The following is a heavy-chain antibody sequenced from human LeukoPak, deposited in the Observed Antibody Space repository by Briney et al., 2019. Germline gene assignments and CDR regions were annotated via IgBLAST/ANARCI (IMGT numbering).Heavy chain of an antibody. CDR3: AREEADWATTDY. J-gene: IGHJ4*02. D-gene: IGHD1-26*01. Sequence: PGGSLRLSCAASGFTFSGYSMNWVRQAPGKGLEWVSYISKSSSTIYYADSVKGRFTISRDNAKNSLYLQMNSLRAEDTAVYYCAREEADWATTDYWGQGTLVTVSS. CDR2: ISKSSSTI. V-gene: IGHV3-48*01. CDR1: GFTFSGYS.